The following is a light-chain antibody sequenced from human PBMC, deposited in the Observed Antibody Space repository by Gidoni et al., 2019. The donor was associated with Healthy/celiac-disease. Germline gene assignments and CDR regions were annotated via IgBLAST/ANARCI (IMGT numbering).Light chain of an antibody. Sequence: IVLTQSPATLPLSPGERATLPCRASQSVSSYLAWYQQKPGQAPRLLIYDASNRATGIPARFSGSGSGTDFTLTISSLEPEDFAVYYCQQRSNWLSFGPGTKVDIK. CDR3: QQRSNWLS. CDR1: QSVSSY. V-gene: IGKV3-11*01. CDR2: DAS. J-gene: IGKJ3*01.